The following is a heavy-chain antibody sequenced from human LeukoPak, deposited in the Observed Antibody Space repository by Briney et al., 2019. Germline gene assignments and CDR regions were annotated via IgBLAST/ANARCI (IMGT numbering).Heavy chain of an antibody. V-gene: IGHV1-2*02. CDR3: ARWGGYCSGGSCYAFDY. Sequence: GASVKVSCKASGYTFTGYYMHWVRQAPGQGLEWMGWINPNSGGTNYAQKFQGRVTMTRDTSISTAYMELSRLRSDDTAVYYCARWGGYCSGGSCYAFDYWGQGTLVTVSS. CDR1: GYTFTGYY. CDR2: INPNSGGT. D-gene: IGHD2-15*01. J-gene: IGHJ4*02.